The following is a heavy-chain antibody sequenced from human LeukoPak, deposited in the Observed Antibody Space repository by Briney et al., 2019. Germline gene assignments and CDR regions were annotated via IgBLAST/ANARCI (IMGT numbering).Heavy chain of an antibody. D-gene: IGHD5-12*01. CDR1: GGSISSYY. V-gene: IGHV4-4*07. CDR3: ARSPGDSGYDSDYFDY. Sequence: SETLSLTCTVSGGSISSYYWSWIRQPAGKGLEWIGRIYTSGSTNYNPSLKSRVTMSVDTSKNQFSLKLSSVTAADTAVYYCARSPGDSGYDSDYFDYWGQGTLVTVSS. J-gene: IGHJ4*02. CDR2: IYTSGST.